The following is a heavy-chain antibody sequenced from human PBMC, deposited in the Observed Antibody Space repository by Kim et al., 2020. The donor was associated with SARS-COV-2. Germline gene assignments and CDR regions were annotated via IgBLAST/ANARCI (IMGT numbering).Heavy chain of an antibody. V-gene: IGHV3-33*01. CDR1: GFTFSSYG. CDR2: IWYDGSNK. D-gene: IGHD5-18*01. CDR3: ARDKWIQLWLSHYGMDV. J-gene: IGHJ6*02. Sequence: GGSLRLSCAASGFTFSSYGMHWVRQAPGKGLEWVAVIWYDGSNKYYVDSVKGRFTISRDNSKNTLYLQMNSLRAEDTAVYYCARDKWIQLWLSHYGMDVWARGPTVTVPS.